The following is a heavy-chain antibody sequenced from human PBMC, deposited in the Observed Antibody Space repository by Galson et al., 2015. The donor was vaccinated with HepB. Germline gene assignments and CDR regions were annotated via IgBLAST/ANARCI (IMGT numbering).Heavy chain of an antibody. CDR3: ARDRMNGDYGDYYYYYYYGMDV. V-gene: IGHV3-48*02. J-gene: IGHJ6*02. CDR2: ISSSSSTI. CDR1: GFTFSSYS. D-gene: IGHD4-17*01. Sequence: SLRLSCAASGFTFSSYSMNWVRQAPGKGLEWVSYISSSSSTIYYADSVKGRFTISRDNAKNSLYLQMNSLRDEDTAVYYCARDRMNGDYGDYYYYYYYGMDVWGQGTTVTVSS.